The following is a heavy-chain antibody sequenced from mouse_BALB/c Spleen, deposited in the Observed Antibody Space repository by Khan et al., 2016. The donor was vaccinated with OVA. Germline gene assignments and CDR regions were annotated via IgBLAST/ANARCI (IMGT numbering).Heavy chain of an antibody. CDR1: GFTFSGFG. CDR2: FSSGSKTT. Sequence: EVELVESGGGLVQPGGSRKLSCAASGFTFSGFGMHWVRQAPEKGLEWVAYFSSGSKTTYYADTVKGRFNISRDNPKNTLFLQMTSLRSEDTAMYFCARTGYYYFDYWGQGTTLTVSS. D-gene: IGHD1-2*01. V-gene: IGHV5-17*02. J-gene: IGHJ2*01. CDR3: ARTGYYYFDY.